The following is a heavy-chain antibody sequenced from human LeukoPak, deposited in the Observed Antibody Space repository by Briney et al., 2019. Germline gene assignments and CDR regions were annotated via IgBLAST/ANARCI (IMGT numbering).Heavy chain of an antibody. CDR2: IYYSGST. D-gene: IGHD3-22*01. CDR1: GVSISSGDYY. Sequence: PSETLSLTCTVSGVSISSGDYYWSWIRQPPGEGLEWIGYIYYSGSTYYNPSLNSRVTISVDTSKNQFSLKLSSVTAADTAVYYCARDLSGYYSDAFDIWGQGTMVTVSS. V-gene: IGHV4-30-4*01. CDR3: ARDLSGYYSDAFDI. J-gene: IGHJ3*02.